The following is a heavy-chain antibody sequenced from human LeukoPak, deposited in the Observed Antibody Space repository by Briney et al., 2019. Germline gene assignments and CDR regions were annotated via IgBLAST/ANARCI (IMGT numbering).Heavy chain of an antibody. CDR2: IYHSGST. CDR3: ARAPPIGYCSGGSCYGWFDP. J-gene: IGHJ5*02. Sequence: SETLSLTCAVSGGSISSGGYSWSWIRQPPGKGLEWFGYIYHSGSTYYNPSLKSRVTISVDRSKNQFSLKLSSVTAADTAVYYCARAPPIGYCSGGSCYGWFDPWGQGTLVTVSS. D-gene: IGHD2-15*01. CDR1: GGSISSGGYS. V-gene: IGHV4-30-2*01.